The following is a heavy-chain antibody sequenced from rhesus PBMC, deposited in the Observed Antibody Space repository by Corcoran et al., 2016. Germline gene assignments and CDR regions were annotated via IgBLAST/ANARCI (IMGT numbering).Heavy chain of an antibody. D-gene: IGHD5-24*01. Sequence: QVQLQESGPGLVKPSETLSLTCAVSGYSISSGYGWGWIRQPPGKGLEWIGQIYGGSGSTYYNPSLKSRVTVSKYTSKNQFSLKLSSVSAADTAVYYCARVDTAGTGWDYWGQGVLVTVSS. J-gene: IGHJ4*01. V-gene: IGHV4-127*01. CDR1: GYSISSGYG. CDR2: IYGGSGST. CDR3: ARVDTAGTGWDY.